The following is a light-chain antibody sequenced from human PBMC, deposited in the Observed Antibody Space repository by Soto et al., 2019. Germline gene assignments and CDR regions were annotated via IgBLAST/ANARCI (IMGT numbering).Light chain of an antibody. Sequence: QSVLTQPPSASGTPGQRVNISCSGSSSNIGSNYVYWYRQFPGTAPKLLIQRNNQRPSGVPARFSGSKSGTSASLAISGLRSEDEADYYCGVWDNSLTTYVFGAGTKVTVL. J-gene: IGLJ1*01. CDR1: SSNIGSNY. CDR2: RNN. CDR3: GVWDNSLTTYV. V-gene: IGLV1-47*01.